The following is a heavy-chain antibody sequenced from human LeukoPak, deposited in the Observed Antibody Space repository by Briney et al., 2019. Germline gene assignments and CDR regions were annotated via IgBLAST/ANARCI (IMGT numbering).Heavy chain of an antibody. CDR3: ARGVDTAMVKVYYMDV. J-gene: IGHJ6*03. CDR1: GYTFTGYY. D-gene: IGHD5-18*01. V-gene: IGHV1-2*02. CDR2: INPYSGGT. Sequence: ASVKVSCKASGYTFTGYYMHWVRQAPGQGLEWMGWINPYSGGTNYAQKFQGRVTMTRDTSISTAYMELSRLRSDDTAVYYCARGVDTAMVKVYYMDVWGKGTTVTVSS.